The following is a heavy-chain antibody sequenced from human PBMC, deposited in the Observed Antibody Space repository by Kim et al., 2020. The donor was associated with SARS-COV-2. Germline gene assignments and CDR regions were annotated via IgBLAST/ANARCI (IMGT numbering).Heavy chain of an antibody. CDR2: ISAYNGHT. CDR3: ARGLAQGSLSIRSERYGMDV. CDR1: GYTFSSYG. D-gene: IGHD5-12*01. V-gene: IGHV1-18*01. Sequence: ASVKVSCKASGYTFSSYGISWVRQAPGQGLEWMGWISAYNGHTNYAQKLQGRVNMTTDTSTSTAYMELRSLRSDDTAVYYCARGLAQGSLSIRSERYGMDVWGQGTTVTVSS. J-gene: IGHJ6*02.